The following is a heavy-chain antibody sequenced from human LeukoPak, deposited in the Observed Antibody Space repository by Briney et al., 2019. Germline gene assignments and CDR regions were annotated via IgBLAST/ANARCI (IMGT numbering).Heavy chain of an antibody. CDR2: INPAGGST. J-gene: IGHJ4*02. Sequence: ASVKVSCTASGYTFTSYYIHWVRQAPGQGLEWMGIINPAGGSTTYAQKFQGSRLTLTRDTSTSTVYMELSSLRSEDTAVYYRARGRGVHDSHTYDYFDYWGQGSLVTVSS. D-gene: IGHD3-22*01. V-gene: IGHV1-46*01. CDR1: GYTFTSYY. CDR3: ARGRGVHDSHTYDYFDY.